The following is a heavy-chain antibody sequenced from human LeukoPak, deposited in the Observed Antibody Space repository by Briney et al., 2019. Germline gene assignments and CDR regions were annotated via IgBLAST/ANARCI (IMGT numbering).Heavy chain of an antibody. Sequence: GGSLRLSCAASGFTFSRYLMHWVRQAPGKGLVWISRVGTDGGTTNYADAVKGRFTISRDNAKNILYLQMNSLRADDTAVHYCVRDLDGYIQPPDCWGQGTLVTVSS. V-gene: IGHV3-74*01. CDR3: VRDLDGYIQPPDC. CDR1: GFTFSRYL. J-gene: IGHJ4*02. D-gene: IGHD5-24*01. CDR2: VGTDGGTT.